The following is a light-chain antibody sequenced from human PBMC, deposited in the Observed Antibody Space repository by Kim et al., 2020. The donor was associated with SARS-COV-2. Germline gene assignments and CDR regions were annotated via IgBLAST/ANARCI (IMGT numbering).Light chain of an antibody. CDR2: GAS. J-gene: IGKJ2*01. Sequence: SPGETVNLSCRASQNIKIYLAWYQHRPGHPPRLLIYGASSRATGISARFSGRGSGTDFTLTISNLQSDDFAVYSCQQYYTRPPYTFGQGTKLEI. CDR1: QNIKIY. CDR3: QQYYTRPPYT. V-gene: IGKV3-15*01.